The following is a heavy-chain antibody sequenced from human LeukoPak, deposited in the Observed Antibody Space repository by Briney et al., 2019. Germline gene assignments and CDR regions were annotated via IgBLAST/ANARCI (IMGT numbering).Heavy chain of an antibody. J-gene: IGHJ5*02. Sequence: PGGSLRLSCAASGFTFGAYTINWVRQAPGKGLEWVSCIFSRSESILYADSVKGRFTISRDNAKNSLYLQMDSLRVEDTAVYYCAGGYSSSSRLNWFDPWGQGTLVTVSS. D-gene: IGHD6-13*01. CDR2: IFSRSESI. CDR1: GFTFGAYT. V-gene: IGHV3-21*01. CDR3: AGGYSSSSRLNWFDP.